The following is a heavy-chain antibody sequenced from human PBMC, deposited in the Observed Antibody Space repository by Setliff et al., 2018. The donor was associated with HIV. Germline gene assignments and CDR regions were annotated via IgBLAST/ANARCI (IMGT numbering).Heavy chain of an antibody. D-gene: IGHD3-10*01. V-gene: IGHV4-4*09. Sequence: LSLTCTVSGGSISSYCWNWIRQSPGRGLEWIGFIFSSGSTKYNPSLQSRVTMSIDTSKNQFSLKLTSVTAADTAVYYCARRIDNSGSFPDKNWFDTWGQGTLVTVSS. CDR1: GGSISSYC. CDR3: ARRIDNSGSFPDKNWFDT. CDR2: IFSSGST. J-gene: IGHJ5*02.